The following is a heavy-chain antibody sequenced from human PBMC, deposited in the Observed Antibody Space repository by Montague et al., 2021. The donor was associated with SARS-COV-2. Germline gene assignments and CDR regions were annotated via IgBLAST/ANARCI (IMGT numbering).Heavy chain of an antibody. CDR1: GFSFSSYG. V-gene: IGHV3-48*03. CDR3: ARDVDPNSWDGMDV. J-gene: IGHJ6*02. D-gene: IGHD2-15*01. Sequence: SRRLSCAASGFSFSSYGMNWARQAPGKGLEWISYISSGSGSSIHYADSVRGRFTISRANAKNSLYLQMNGLRAEDTAIYYCARDVDPNSWDGMDVWGQGTTVTVSS. CDR2: ISSGSGSSI.